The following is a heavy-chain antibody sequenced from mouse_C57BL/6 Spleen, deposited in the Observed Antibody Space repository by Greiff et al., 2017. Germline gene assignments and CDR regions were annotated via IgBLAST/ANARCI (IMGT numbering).Heavy chain of an antibody. CDR3: ARGGLPYAMDY. Sequence: EVKLEESGGGLVKPGGSLKLSCAASGFTFSDYGMHWVRQAPEKGLEWVAYISSGSSTIYYADTVKGRFTISRDNAKNTLCLQMTSLRSEDTAMYYCARGGLPYAMDYWGQGTSVTVAS. CDR1: GFTFSDYG. D-gene: IGHD2-4*01. J-gene: IGHJ4*01. CDR2: ISSGSSTI. V-gene: IGHV5-17*01.